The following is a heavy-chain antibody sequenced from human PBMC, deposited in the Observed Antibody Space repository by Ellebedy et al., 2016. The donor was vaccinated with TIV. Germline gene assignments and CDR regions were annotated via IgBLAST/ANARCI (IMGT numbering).Heavy chain of an antibody. D-gene: IGHD6-19*01. CDR1: GYTFNNFA. CDR3: AREHAVPGH. V-gene: IGHV1-3*01. J-gene: IGHJ4*02. CDR2: INGGTGST. Sequence: AASVKVSCKASGYTFNNFAMNWVRQAPGQRFEWMGYINGGTGSTRYSQMFQGRVTLTRDTSATTAYMELSNLRSEDTAVYYCAREHAVPGHWGQGTLVTVSS.